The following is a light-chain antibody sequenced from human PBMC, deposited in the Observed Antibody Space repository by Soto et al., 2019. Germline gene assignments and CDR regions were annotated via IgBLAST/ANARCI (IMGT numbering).Light chain of an antibody. CDR3: QGYGNSRA. J-gene: IGKJ1*01. V-gene: IGKV3-20*01. Sequence: GPVPWSLGKEGTLSCRASQNVRNNYIGWYQQKPGQAPRLLIYGASIRATGIPDRFSGRWSGTDFTLTISRLEPEDSAVYYCQGYGNSRAFGQGTKVDIK. CDR2: GAS. CDR1: QNVRNNY.